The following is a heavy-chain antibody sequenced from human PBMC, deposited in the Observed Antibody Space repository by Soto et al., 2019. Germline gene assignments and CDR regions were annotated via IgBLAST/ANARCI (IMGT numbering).Heavy chain of an antibody. V-gene: IGHV3-72*01. CDR2: TRNKANSNTS. J-gene: IGHJ3*02. D-gene: IGHD3-10*01. Sequence: GGSLRLSCAASGFTFSDHYMDWVRQAPGKGLEWVGRTRNKANSNTSEYAASVRGRFTISRDVSKNSLYLQMNSMKTEDTAVYYCARENGSPASVRGVSDAFDIWGQGTMVTVSS. CDR3: ARENGSPASVRGVSDAFDI. CDR1: GFTFSDHY.